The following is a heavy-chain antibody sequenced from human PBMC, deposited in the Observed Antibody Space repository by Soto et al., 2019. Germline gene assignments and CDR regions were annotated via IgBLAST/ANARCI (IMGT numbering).Heavy chain of an antibody. CDR3: ARFGYSTNIGIDY. CDR1: GGSISSGGYY. J-gene: IGHJ4*02. V-gene: IGHV4-31*03. D-gene: IGHD3-22*01. CDR2: IYYSGST. Sequence: SETLSLTCTVSGGSISSGGYYWSWIRQHPGRGLEWIGYIYYSGSTYYNPSLKSRVTISVDTSKNQFSLKLSSVTAADTAVYYCARFGYSTNIGIDYWGQGTLVTVSS.